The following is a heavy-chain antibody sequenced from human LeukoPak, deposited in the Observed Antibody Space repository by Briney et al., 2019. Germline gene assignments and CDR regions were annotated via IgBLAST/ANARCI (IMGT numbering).Heavy chain of an antibody. CDR3: ARAVQVTTGGLFDY. CDR1: GYTFTSYH. D-gene: IGHD4-17*01. V-gene: IGHV1-69*06. Sequence: SVKVSCKASGYTFTSYHMHWVRQAPGQGLEWMGGIIPIFDTPNFAQKFQGRVTITADKSTSTAYMELSRLRSEDTAVYYCARAVQVTTGGLFDYWGQGTLVTVSS. J-gene: IGHJ4*02. CDR2: IIPIFDTP.